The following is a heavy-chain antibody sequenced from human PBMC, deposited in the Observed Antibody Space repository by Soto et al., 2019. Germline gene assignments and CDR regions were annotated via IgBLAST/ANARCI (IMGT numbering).Heavy chain of an antibody. CDR2: INPSGGST. D-gene: IGHD3-10*01. Sequence: ASLKVSCKASGYTFTSYYMHWVRQAPGQGLEWMGIINPSGGSTSYAQKFQGRVTMTRDTSTSTVYMELSSLRSEETAVYYCARSLTMVRANYYYYGMDVCGQGNPV. J-gene: IGHJ6*02. CDR3: ARSLTMVRANYYYYGMDV. CDR1: GYTFTSYY. V-gene: IGHV1-46*01.